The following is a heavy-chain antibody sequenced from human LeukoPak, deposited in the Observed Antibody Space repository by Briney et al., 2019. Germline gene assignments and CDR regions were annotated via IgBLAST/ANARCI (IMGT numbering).Heavy chain of an antibody. CDR2: IIPILGIA. CDR3: ARPGYYDYVWGSYRPGAFDI. D-gene: IGHD3-16*02. V-gene: IGHV1-69*04. J-gene: IGHJ3*02. CDR1: GGTFSSYA. Sequence: SVKVSCKASGGTFSSYAISWVRKAPGQGLEWMGRIIPILGIANYAQKFQGRVTITADKSTSTAYMELSSLRSEDTAVYYCARPGYYDYVWGSYRPGAFDIWGQGTMVTVSS.